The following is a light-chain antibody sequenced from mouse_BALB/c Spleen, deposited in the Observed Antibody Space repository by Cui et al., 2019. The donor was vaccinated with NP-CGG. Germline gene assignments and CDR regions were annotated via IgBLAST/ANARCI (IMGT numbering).Light chain of an antibody. CDR2: GTN. V-gene: IGLV1*01. CDR3: ALWYSNHWV. J-gene: IGLJ1*01. CDR1: TGAVTTSNY. Sequence: QAVVIQESAPTTSPGETVTLTCRSSTGAVTTSNYANWVQEKPDHLFTGLISGTNNRAPGVPARFSGSLIGDKAALTITGAQTEDEAIYFCALWYSNHWVFGGGTKLTVL.